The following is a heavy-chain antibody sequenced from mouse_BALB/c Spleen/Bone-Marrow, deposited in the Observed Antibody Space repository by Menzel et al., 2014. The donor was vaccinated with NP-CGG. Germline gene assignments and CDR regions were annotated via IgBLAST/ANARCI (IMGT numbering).Heavy chain of an antibody. CDR3: ARWLPLAY. CDR1: GFNIKDTY. Sequence: VQLKLSGAELVKPGASVKLSCTASGFNIKDTYMHWVKQRPEQGLEWIGRIDPANGNTKYDPKFQGKATITADTSSNTAYLQLSSLTSEDTAVYYCARWLPLAYWGQGTLVTVSA. CDR2: IDPANGNT. D-gene: IGHD2-2*01. J-gene: IGHJ3*01. V-gene: IGHV14-3*02.